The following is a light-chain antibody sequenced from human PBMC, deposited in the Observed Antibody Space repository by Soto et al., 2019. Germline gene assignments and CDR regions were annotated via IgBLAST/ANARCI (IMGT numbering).Light chain of an antibody. CDR3: SSYAGSNIWV. CDR2: DVS. V-gene: IGLV2-8*01. CDR1: NSDVGGYNY. Sequence: QPVLTQPPSASGSPGQSVTISCTGTNSDVGGYNYVSWYQQHPGKAPRLMIYDVSERPSGVPDRFSGSKSGNTASLTVSGLQAEDEADYYCSSYAGSNIWVFGGGTKLTVL. J-gene: IGLJ3*02.